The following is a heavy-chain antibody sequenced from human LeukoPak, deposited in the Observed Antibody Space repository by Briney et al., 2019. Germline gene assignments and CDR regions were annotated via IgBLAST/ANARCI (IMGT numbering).Heavy chain of an antibody. D-gene: IGHD6-19*01. CDR3: ARDSRIAVAGASPYYYYGMDV. V-gene: IGHV3-23*01. J-gene: IGHJ6*02. Sequence: SGGSLRLSCAASGFTFSGYAMAWVRQAPGKGLEWVSGITGSGGITYYTDSVKGRFTISRDNSKNTLYLQMNSLRAEDTAVYYCARDSRIAVAGASPYYYYGMDVWGQGTTVTVSS. CDR1: GFTFSGYA. CDR2: ITGSGGIT.